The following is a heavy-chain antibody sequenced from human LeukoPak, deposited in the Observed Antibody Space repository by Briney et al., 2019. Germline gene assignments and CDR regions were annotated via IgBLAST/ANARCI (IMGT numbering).Heavy chain of an antibody. CDR3: AKRDTSGSYYFDY. CDR2: ITSSGSNT. J-gene: IGHJ4*02. CDR1: GFTFSSYS. V-gene: IGHV3-23*01. Sequence: PGGSLRLSCAASGFTFSSYSMSWVRQAPGKGLEWVSAITSSGSNTYFADSVKGRFTISRDNSKNTLYLQMNSLRAEDTAVYLCAKRDTSGSYYFDYWGQGTLVTVSS. D-gene: IGHD3-22*01.